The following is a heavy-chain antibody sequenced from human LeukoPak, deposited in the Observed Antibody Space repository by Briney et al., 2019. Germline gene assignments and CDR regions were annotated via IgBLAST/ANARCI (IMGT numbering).Heavy chain of an antibody. CDR3: ARDRSYGSFDY. J-gene: IGHJ4*02. CDR1: GLTFSGYD. D-gene: IGHD5-18*01. CDR2: INWNGGST. Sequence: GGSLRLSCAVSGLTFSGYDMNWVRQAPGKGLEWVSGINWNGGSTFYADSVKGRFTISRDNAENALYLQMNSLTAEDTALYHCARDRSYGSFDYWGQGTLVTVSS. V-gene: IGHV3-20*01.